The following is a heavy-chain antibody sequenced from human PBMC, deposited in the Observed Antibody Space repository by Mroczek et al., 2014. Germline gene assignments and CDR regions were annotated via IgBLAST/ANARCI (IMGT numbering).Heavy chain of an antibody. D-gene: IGHD5-18*01. V-gene: IGHV4-61*02. J-gene: IGHJ4*02. CDR2: IYTSGST. Sequence: QVQLQQWGPGLVKPSQTLSLTCTVSGGSISSGSYYWSWIRQPAGKGLEWIGRIYTSGSTNYNPSLKSRVTISVDTSKNQFSLKLSSVTAADTAVYYCARETWIQLWLVYDYWGQGTLVTVSS. CDR1: GGSISSGSYY. CDR3: ARETWIQLWLVYDY.